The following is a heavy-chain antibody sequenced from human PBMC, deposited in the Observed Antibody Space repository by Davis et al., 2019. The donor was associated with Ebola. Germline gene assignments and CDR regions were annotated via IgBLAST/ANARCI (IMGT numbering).Heavy chain of an antibody. J-gene: IGHJ6*04. CDR2: ISGSGGST. CDR3: ANSGISFGGVKYHDGMDV. D-gene: IGHD3-16*01. Sequence: GESLKISCTDSVITFSSYAMTWVRQAPGKGLEWVSAISGSGGSTYYADSVKGRFTISRDNSKKTLYLQINSMRAEDTAGYYWANSGISFGGVKYHDGMDVWGKGTTVTVSS. CDR1: VITFSSYA. V-gene: IGHV3-23*01.